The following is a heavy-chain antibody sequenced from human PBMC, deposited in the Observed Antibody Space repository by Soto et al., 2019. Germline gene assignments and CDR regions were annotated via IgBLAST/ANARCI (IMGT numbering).Heavy chain of an antibody. CDR2: ISSSGSTI. CDR1: GFTFSDYY. D-gene: IGHD6-13*01. J-gene: IGHJ6*03. V-gene: IGHV3-11*01. CDR3: ARGASSSWYRRSSYYYYYMDV. Sequence: GGSLRLSCAASGFTFSDYYMSWIRQAPGKGLEWVSYISSSGSTIYYADSVKGRFTISRDNAKNSLYLQMNSLRAEDTAVYYCARGASSSWYRRSSYYYYYMDVWGKGTTVTVSS.